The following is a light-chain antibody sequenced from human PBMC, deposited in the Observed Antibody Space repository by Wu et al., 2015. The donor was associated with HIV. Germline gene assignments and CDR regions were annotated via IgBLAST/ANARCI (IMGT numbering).Light chain of an antibody. CDR1: QSVSSSY. CDR3: QQYNNWPSWT. V-gene: IGKV3-15*01. J-gene: IGKJ1*01. Sequence: EIVLTQSPGTLSLSPGERATLSCRASQSVSSSYLAWYQQKPGQAPRLLIYGASTRATSIPARFSGSGSGTEFTLTISSMQSEDFAVYYCQQYNNWPSWTFGQGTKVEIK. CDR2: GAS.